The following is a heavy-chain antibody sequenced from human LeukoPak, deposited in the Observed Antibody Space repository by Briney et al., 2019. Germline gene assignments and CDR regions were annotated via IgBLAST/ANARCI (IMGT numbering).Heavy chain of an antibody. CDR3: ARAPPAVAAPPYYFDY. V-gene: IGHV4-38-2*02. CDR2: IYHSGST. D-gene: IGHD2-15*01. CDR1: GYSISSGYY. J-gene: IGHJ4*02. Sequence: SETLSLTCTVSGYSISSGYYWAWIRQPPGKGLEWIGSIYHSGSTYYNPSLTSRVTISVDTSKNQFSLKLSSVTAADTAVYYCARAPPAVAAPPYYFDYWGQGTLVTVSS.